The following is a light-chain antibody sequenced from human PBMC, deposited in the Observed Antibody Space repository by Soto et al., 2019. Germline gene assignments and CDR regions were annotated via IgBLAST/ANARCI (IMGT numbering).Light chain of an antibody. CDR3: QKYSSGPV. J-gene: IGKJ3*01. V-gene: IGKV1-27*01. CDR1: QDIRHF. Sequence: DIQMTQSPTSLSASVGDRVTITCRASQDIRHFVAWYQQKPGKAPKLLIYATSTLQSGVPSRFSGSGSCTDFTLASNSLQPEDVANYYCQKYSSGPVFGPGTKVEIK. CDR2: ATS.